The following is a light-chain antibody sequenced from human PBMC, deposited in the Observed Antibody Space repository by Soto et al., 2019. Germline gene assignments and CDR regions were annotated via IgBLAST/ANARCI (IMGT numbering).Light chain of an antibody. CDR3: QQYGNWPPWT. CDR2: GAS. CDR1: QSISSN. J-gene: IGKJ1*01. V-gene: IGKV3-15*01. Sequence: EIVMTQSPATLSVSPGEGATLSCRASQSISSNLAWYQHNPGQAPRLLIYGASTRATGIPARFSGSGSGTEFTLTISSLQSEDFAVYYCQQYGNWPPWTSGQGTRVEIK.